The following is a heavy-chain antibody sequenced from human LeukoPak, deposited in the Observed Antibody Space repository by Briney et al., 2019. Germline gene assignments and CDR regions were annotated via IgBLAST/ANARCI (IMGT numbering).Heavy chain of an antibody. CDR2: IYYSGST. CDR1: GGSISSSSYY. Sequence: SETLSLTCTVSGGSISSSSYYWGWIRQPPGKGLEWIGSIYYSGSTYYNPSLKSRFTISVDTSKNQFSLKLSSVTAADTAVYYCARHKNYYGSEFDYWGQGTLVTVSS. J-gene: IGHJ4*02. V-gene: IGHV4-39*01. D-gene: IGHD3-10*01. CDR3: ARHKNYYGSEFDY.